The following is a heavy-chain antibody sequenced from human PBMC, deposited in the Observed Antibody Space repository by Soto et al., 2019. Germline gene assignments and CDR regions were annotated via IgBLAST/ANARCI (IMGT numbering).Heavy chain of an antibody. CDR1: GGTFSSYA. CDR2: IIPIFGTA. V-gene: IGHV1-69*12. J-gene: IGHJ6*02. D-gene: IGHD3-3*01. CDR3: ASPGDYDFWSGYYRSGMDV. Sequence: QVQLVQSGAEVKKPGSSVKVSCKASGGTFSSYAISWVRQAPGQGLEWMGGIIPIFGTANYAQKFQGRVTITADESTGTAYMELSSLRSEDTAVYYCASPGDYDFWSGYYRSGMDVWGQGTTVTVSS.